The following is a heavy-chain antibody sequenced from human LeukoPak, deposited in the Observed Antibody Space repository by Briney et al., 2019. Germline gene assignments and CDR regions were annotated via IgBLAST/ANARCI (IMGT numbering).Heavy chain of an antibody. CDR3: AKDQRSYSSRLGGLEY. CDR2: IRYDGSNK. V-gene: IGHV3-30*02. J-gene: IGHJ4*02. D-gene: IGHD6-13*01. CDR1: GFTFSSYG. Sequence: GGSLRLSCAASGFTFSSYGMHWVRQAPGKGLEWVAFIRYDGSNKYYADSVKGRFTISRDNSKNTLYLQMNSLRAEDTAVYYCAKDQRSYSSRLGGLEYWGQGTLVTVSS.